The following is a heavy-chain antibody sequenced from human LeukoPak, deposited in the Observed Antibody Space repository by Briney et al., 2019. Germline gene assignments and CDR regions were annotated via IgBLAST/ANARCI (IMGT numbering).Heavy chain of an antibody. J-gene: IGHJ3*02. V-gene: IGHV3-23*01. D-gene: IGHD5-24*01. CDR1: GFSFSFYG. Sequence: GGSLRLSCEASGFSFSFYGMSWVRQAPGKGLEWVSIISDSGGVTNYADSVRGRFTISRDNSKNTLFLQMNSLRAEDTAVYYCARRAEKGAFDIWGQGTMGTVSS. CDR3: ARRAEKGAFDI. CDR2: ISDSGGVT.